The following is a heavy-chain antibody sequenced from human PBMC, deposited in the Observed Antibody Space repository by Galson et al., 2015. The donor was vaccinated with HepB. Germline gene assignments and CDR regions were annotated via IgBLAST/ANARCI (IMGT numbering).Heavy chain of an antibody. J-gene: IGHJ4*02. Sequence: SLRLSCAASGFTFSSYSMNWVRQAPGKGLERVAVICSSGSNIYYADSVKGRFTISRDNSKNSLYLQMNSLRAEDTAVYYCTRGAYRGIPVSGNCGPRTLVTASS. D-gene: IGHD6-19*01. CDR3: TRGAYRGIPVSGN. V-gene: IGHV3-21*01. CDR1: GFTFSSYS. CDR2: ICSSGSNI.